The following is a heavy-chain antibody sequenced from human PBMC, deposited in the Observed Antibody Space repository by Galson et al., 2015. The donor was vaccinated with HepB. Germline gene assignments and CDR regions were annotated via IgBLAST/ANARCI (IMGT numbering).Heavy chain of an antibody. Sequence: SLRLSCAASGFTFSSYWMSWVRQAPGKGLEWVSAISGSGGSTYYADSVKGRFTISRDNSKNTLYLRMNSLRAEDTAVYYCAKALGRYCSSTSCYGMDVWGQGTTVTVSS. D-gene: IGHD2-2*01. V-gene: IGHV3-23*01. CDR3: AKALGRYCSSTSCYGMDV. J-gene: IGHJ6*02. CDR1: GFTFSSYW. CDR2: ISGSGGST.